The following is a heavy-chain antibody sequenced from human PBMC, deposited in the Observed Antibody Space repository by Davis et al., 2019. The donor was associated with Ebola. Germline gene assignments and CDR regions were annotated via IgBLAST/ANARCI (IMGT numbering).Heavy chain of an antibody. CDR2: VSHSEREK. J-gene: IGHJ4*02. D-gene: IGHD3-3*01. CDR3: ARAVFHEVLDF. Sequence: GASLKISCAASGFTFSTYAMHWIRQAPGKGLEWVAVVSHSEREKFYADSVKGRFTISRDNSENTLYLQMNSLTADDTAVYYCARAVFHEVLDFWGQGTPVTVSS. CDR1: GFTFSTYA. V-gene: IGHV3-30*04.